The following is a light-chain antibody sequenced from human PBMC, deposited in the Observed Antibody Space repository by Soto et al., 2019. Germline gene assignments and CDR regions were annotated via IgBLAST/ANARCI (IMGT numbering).Light chain of an antibody. J-gene: IGKJ5*01. Sequence: EIVMPQSPATLSVSPGERATLPCRASQSIATNLAWFQQKPGQAPRLLIYGASTRATGVPARFSGSGSGAQYTLTISSLQSEDFAVYYCQQYNNWPITLGQGTRLEIK. CDR3: QQYNNWPIT. CDR1: QSIATN. V-gene: IGKV3-15*01. CDR2: GAS.